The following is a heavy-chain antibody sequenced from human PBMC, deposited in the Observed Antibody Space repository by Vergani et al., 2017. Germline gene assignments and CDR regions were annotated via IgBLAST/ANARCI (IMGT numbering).Heavy chain of an antibody. J-gene: IGHJ4*02. CDR2: ISSDGRKK. CDR1: GFTFSSYG. V-gene: IGHV3-30*03. CDR3: ARYTSGALDS. D-gene: IGHD4/OR15-4a*01. Sequence: QVQVVESGGGVVQPGRSLRLSCAASGFTFSSYGIHWVRQAPGKGLEWVAVISSDGRKKYYGDSVKGRFTISRDNSKNTLFLQMNSLRAEDTAVYYCARYTSGALDSWGQGTLVTVSS.